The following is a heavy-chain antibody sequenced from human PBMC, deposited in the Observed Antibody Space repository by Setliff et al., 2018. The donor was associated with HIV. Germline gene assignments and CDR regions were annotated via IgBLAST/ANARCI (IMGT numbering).Heavy chain of an antibody. CDR1: GESMSSYY. D-gene: IGHD2-15*01. J-gene: IGHJ5*02. V-gene: IGHV4-4*08. CDR2: MHTSGST. CDR3: VKHVDSDFSGDPDWFDP. Sequence: SETLSLTCTVSGESMSSYYWTWIRQSPGKGLEWIGYMHTSGSTDYNPSLKSRVTISVDMFKSQFSLKLISVTAADTAVFYCVKHVDSDFSGDPDWFDPWGQGIPVTVSS.